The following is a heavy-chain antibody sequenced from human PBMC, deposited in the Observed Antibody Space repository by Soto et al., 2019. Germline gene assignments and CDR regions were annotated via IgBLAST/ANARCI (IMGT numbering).Heavy chain of an antibody. CDR1: GFTFSSYT. CDR2: ISYDGSNK. Sequence: QVQLVESGGGVVQPGRSLRLSCTASGFTFSSYTIHCVRQAPGKGLEWVAVISYDGSNKFYTDSVKGRFTISRDNSKNTLNLQMNSLRVEDTALYYCARGSRSGGNYPFDYWGQGTLLTVSS. CDR3: ARGSRSGGNYPFDY. V-gene: IGHV3-30-3*01. J-gene: IGHJ4*02. D-gene: IGHD2-15*01.